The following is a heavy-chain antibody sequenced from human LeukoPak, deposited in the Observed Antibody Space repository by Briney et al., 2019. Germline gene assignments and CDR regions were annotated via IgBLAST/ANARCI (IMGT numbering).Heavy chain of an antibody. CDR2: IYTSGST. CDR1: GGSFSGYY. D-gene: IGHD2-8*01. CDR3: ARADLVCDAFDI. J-gene: IGHJ3*02. V-gene: IGHV4-59*10. Sequence: SETLSLTCAVYGGSFSGYYWSWIRQPPGKGLEWIGRIYTSGSTNYNPSLKSRVTMSVDTSKNQFSLKLSSVTAADTAVYYCARADLVCDAFDIWGQGTMVTVSS.